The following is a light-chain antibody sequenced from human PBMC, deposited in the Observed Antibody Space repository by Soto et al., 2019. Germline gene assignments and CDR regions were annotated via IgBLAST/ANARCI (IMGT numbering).Light chain of an antibody. CDR3: SSYTSSSSYV. CDR2: DVT. V-gene: IGLV2-14*01. CDR1: SSDVGGYNC. J-gene: IGLJ1*01. Sequence: QSALTQPASVSGSPGQSITLLCTGTSSDVGGYNCVSWYQQHPGKAPKLMIYDVTNRPSGVSNRFSGSKSGNTASLTISGLQAEDEADYYCSSYTSSSSYVFGTGTKLTVL.